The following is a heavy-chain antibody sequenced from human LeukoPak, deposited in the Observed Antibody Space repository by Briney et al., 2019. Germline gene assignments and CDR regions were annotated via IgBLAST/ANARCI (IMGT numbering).Heavy chain of an antibody. V-gene: IGHV3-20*04. CDR2: INWNGGST. CDR3: ARDLPLDYYDSSGYLVGAFDI. CDR1: GFSFDDYG. J-gene: IGHJ3*02. D-gene: IGHD3-22*01. Sequence: GGSLRLSCAASGFSFDDYGMSWVRQAPGKGLEWVSGINWNGGSTGYADSVKGRFTISRDNAKNSLYLQMNSLRAEDTALYYCARDLPLDYYDSSGYLVGAFDIWGQGTMVTVSS.